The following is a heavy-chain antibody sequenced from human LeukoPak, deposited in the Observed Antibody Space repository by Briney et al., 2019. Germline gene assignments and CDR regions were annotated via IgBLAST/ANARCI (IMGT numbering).Heavy chain of an antibody. J-gene: IGHJ4*02. V-gene: IGHV1-2*02. CDR3: ARGRYYGSGSYYQAFDY. CDR1: GYTFTGYY. D-gene: IGHD3-10*01. Sequence: GASVNVSCKASGYTFTGYYMHWVRQAPGQGLEWMGWINPNSGGTNYAQKFQGRVTMTRDTSISTAYMELSRLRSDDTAVYYCARGRYYGSGSYYQAFDYWGQGTLVTVSS. CDR2: INPNSGGT.